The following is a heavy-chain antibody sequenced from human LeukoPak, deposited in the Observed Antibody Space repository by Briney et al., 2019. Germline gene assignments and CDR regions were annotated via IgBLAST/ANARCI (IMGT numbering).Heavy chain of an antibody. D-gene: IGHD4/OR15-4a*01. V-gene: IGHV3-23*01. J-gene: IGHJ4*02. CDR2: LSGSGGST. Sequence: GGSLRLSCVVSGFTLSSRWMMWVRQAPGKGLEWVSGLSGSGGSTDYADSVKGRFTVSRDNSKNMLFLQMNSLRAEDTAIYYCAKERDYGPADYWGQGTLVTVSS. CDR3: AKERDYGPADY. CDR1: GFTLSSRW.